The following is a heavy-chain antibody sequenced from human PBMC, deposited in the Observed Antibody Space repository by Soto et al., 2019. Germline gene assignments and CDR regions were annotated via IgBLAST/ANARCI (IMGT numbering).Heavy chain of an antibody. CDR3: AKAPDYDVWFQH. J-gene: IGHJ1*01. D-gene: IGHD3-22*01. Sequence: EVQLVESGGVVVQPGGSLRLSCAASGFTFDDYTMHWVRQAPGKGLEWVSLISWDVGSTYYADSVKGRFTISRDNSKNSLYLQMNSLRTEDTALYYCAKAPDYDVWFQHWGQGTLVTVSS. CDR2: ISWDVGST. CDR1: GFTFDDYT. V-gene: IGHV3-43*01.